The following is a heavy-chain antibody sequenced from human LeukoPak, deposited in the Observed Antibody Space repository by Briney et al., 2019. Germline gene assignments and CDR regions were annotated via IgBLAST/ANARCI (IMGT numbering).Heavy chain of an antibody. CDR1: GYTFTSYG. D-gene: IGHD3-3*01. J-gene: IGHJ4*02. CDR3: ARDVRITIFGVVSADHDY. Sequence: ASVKVSCKASGYTFTSYGISWVRQAPGQGLEWMGWISAYNGNTNYAQKLQGRVTMATDTSTSTAYMEPRSLRSDDTAVYYCARDVRITIFGVVSADHDYWGQGTLVTVSS. CDR2: ISAYNGNT. V-gene: IGHV1-18*01.